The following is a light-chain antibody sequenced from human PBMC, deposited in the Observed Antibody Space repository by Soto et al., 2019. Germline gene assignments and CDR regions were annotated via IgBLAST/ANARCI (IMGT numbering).Light chain of an antibody. CDR3: HQYYLAPHT. CDR1: QSVSSY. Sequence: EIVLTQSPATLSLSPGERATLSCRASQSVSSYLAWYQQKPGQAPRLLIYRTSERATGIPDRFSGSGYGTDFSLSISRLEPEDSAVYYCHQYYLAPHTFGQGT. V-gene: IGKV3-20*01. J-gene: IGKJ2*01. CDR2: RTS.